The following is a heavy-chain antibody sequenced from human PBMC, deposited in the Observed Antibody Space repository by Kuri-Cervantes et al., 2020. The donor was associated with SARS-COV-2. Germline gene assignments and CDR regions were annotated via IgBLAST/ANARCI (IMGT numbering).Heavy chain of an antibody. CDR3: ARDLKEEGSSWPRGSDH. CDR1: GFTVSSNY. J-gene: IGHJ4*02. Sequence: GGSLRLSCAASGFTVSSNYMSWVRQAPGKGLEWVSVIYSGGSTYYADSVKGRFTISRDNSKNTLYLQMNSLRAEDTAVYYCARDLKEEGSSWPRGSDHWGQGTLVTVSS. CDR2: IYSGGST. V-gene: IGHV3-53*01. D-gene: IGHD6-13*01.